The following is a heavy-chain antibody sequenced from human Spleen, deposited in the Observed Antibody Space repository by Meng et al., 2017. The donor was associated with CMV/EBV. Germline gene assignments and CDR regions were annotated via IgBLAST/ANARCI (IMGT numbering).Heavy chain of an antibody. Sequence: TVYGGSVSPYDWSWIRQSPGKGLEWIGKINHGGSNFYNPSLKSRVTISLDMSKSQFSLGLTSVTAADTAVYYCARDSSGWYDGYFDSWGQGTLVTVSS. V-gene: IGHV4-34*01. J-gene: IGHJ4*02. CDR1: GGSVSPYD. CDR3: ARDSSGWYDGYFDS. D-gene: IGHD6-19*01. CDR2: INHGGSN.